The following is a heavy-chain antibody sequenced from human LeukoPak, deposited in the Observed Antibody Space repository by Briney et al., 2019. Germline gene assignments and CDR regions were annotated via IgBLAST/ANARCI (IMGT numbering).Heavy chain of an antibody. CDR2: ISSNGVST. Sequence: GGSLRLSCSASGFTFSSYAMHWVRQAPGKGLEYVSAISSNGVSTYYADSVKGRFTISRDSSKSTLYLQMSGLRAEDTAVYYCVSGGWLPQNSLIFDYGGQGTL. V-gene: IGHV3-64D*09. CDR1: GFTFSSYA. CDR3: VSGGWLPQNSLIFDY. J-gene: IGHJ4*02. D-gene: IGHD5-18*01.